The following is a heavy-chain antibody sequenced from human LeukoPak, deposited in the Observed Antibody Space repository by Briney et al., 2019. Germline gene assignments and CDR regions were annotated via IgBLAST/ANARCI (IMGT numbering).Heavy chain of an antibody. J-gene: IGHJ3*02. CDR1: GGSIRTGGYY. CDR3: ARDRKYDAFDM. CDR2: IYVSGST. Sequence: SQTLSLTRTVPGGSIRTGGYYWSWIRQYPGKGMEWSGYIYVSGSTYYNPSLSSLITISVDTSKNLFSLKMTSVTAADAAMYDCARDRKYDAFDMLGQGTMVTVSS. V-gene: IGHV4-31*01.